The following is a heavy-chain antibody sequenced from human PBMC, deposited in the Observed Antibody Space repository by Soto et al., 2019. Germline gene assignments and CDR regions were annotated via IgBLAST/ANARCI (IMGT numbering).Heavy chain of an antibody. Sequence: SETLSLTCSVSGAALNSGNYYWSWIRQVPGKGLEWIGHIYVTGAVDYNPSLRDRITISQDTSERQLSLNLRLVTAADTAVYYCARLRIATNNYKWFDPWGQGTLVTVSS. D-gene: IGHD2-21*01. CDR2: IYVTGAV. V-gene: IGHV4-31*03. CDR3: ARLRIATNNYKWFDP. CDR1: GAALNSGNYY. J-gene: IGHJ5*02.